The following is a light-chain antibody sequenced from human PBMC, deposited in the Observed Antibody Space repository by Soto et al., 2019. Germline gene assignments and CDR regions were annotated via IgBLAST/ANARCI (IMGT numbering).Light chain of an antibody. CDR1: SSDVGGYNY. J-gene: IGLJ1*01. CDR2: EVS. CDR3: SSYTSSSTWV. Sequence: QSALTQPASVSGSPGQSITISCTGTSSDVGGYNYVSWYQQHPGKAPKLMIYEVSHRPSGVSNRFSGSKSGNTASLTISGLQAEDEADYYCSSYTSSSTWVFGTGTKVTVL. V-gene: IGLV2-14*01.